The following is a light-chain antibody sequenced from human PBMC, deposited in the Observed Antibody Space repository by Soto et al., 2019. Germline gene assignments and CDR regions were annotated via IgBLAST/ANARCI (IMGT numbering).Light chain of an antibody. CDR1: QSVLYSSNNKNY. J-gene: IGKJ2*01. CDR3: QQYESNPPT. Sequence: DIVMTQSPDSLAASLGERATINCKSSQSVLYSSNNKNYLAWYQQRPGQPPKLLIYWASTRESGVPDRFSGSGSGTDVTLTITSLQAEDVAIYYCQQYESNPPTFGQGTKLEIK. V-gene: IGKV4-1*01. CDR2: WAS.